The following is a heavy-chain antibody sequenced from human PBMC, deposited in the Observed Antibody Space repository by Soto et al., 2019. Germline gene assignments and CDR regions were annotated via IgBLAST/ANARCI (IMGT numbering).Heavy chain of an antibody. D-gene: IGHD6-6*01. J-gene: IGHJ4*02. CDR3: AHRIAAPGYFDY. CDR2: IYWDDDK. Sequence: SGPTLGNPTQTLTLTCTFSGFSLSTTGVGVGWIRQPPGKALEWLALIYWDDDKRYSPSLRSRLTITMDTSKNQVVLTMTNMDPVDTATYYCAHRIAAPGYFDYWSQGTLVTVS. V-gene: IGHV2-5*02. CDR1: GFSLSTTGVG.